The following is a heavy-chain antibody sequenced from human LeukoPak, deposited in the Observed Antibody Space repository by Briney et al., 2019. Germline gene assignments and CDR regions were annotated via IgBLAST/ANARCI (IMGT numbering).Heavy chain of an antibody. D-gene: IGHD3-22*01. V-gene: IGHV4-34*01. Sequence: PSETLSLTCAVYVGSFSGYYWSWIRQPPGKGLEWIGEINHSGSTNYNPSLKSRVTISVDTSKNQFSLKLSSVTAADTAVYYCARVKTYYYDSSGYYYVRYFDYWGQGTLVTVSS. CDR1: VGSFSGYY. CDR3: ARVKTYYYDSSGYYYVRYFDY. CDR2: INHSGST. J-gene: IGHJ4*02.